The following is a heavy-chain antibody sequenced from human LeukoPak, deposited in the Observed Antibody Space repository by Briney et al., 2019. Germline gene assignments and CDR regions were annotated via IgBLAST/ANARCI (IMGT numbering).Heavy chain of an antibody. D-gene: IGHD1-1*01. CDR3: AKDGGPTVFYYFDY. CDR1: GFTFSNYA. V-gene: IGHV3-23*01. Sequence: GGSLRLSCAASGFTFSNYAMSWVRQAPGKGLDWVSGISGSSGGTKYADPVKGRFTISRDNSRNTLYLQMNSLRAEDTAIYYCAKDGGPTVFYYFDYWGQGTLITVSS. CDR2: ISGSSGGT. J-gene: IGHJ4*02.